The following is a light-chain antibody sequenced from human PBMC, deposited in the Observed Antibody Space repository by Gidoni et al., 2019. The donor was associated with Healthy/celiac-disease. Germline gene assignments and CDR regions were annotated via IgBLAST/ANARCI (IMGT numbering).Light chain of an antibody. CDR1: QSVSSSY. CDR3: QQYGSSPGS. V-gene: IGKV3-20*01. J-gene: IGKJ2*03. Sequence: DIVLPQPPVTLSLSSGERATLSCSASQSVSSSYLAWYQQKPGQAPRLLIYGASSRSTGIPDRFSGSGSGTDFTLTISRLEPEDFAVYYCQQYGSSPGSFGQXTKLEIK. CDR2: GAS.